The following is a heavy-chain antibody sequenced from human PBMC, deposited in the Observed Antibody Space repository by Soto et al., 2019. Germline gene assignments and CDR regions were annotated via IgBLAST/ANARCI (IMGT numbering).Heavy chain of an antibody. Sequence: TSETLSLTCTVSRGSISTSSYYWGWIRQPPGKGLEWIGSIYYSGSTYYNPSLKSRVTISVDTSKNQFSLKLSSVTAADTAVYFCSRDRKATVVTPEVHYGVDVWGKGTTVTVSS. CDR3: SRDRKATVVTPEVHYGVDV. J-gene: IGHJ6*04. CDR1: RGSISTSSYY. CDR2: IYYSGST. D-gene: IGHD4-17*01. V-gene: IGHV4-39*02.